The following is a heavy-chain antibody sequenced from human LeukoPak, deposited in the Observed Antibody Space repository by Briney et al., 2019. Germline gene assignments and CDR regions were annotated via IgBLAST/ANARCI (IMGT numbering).Heavy chain of an antibody. Sequence: SETLSLTCTVSGGSISSSSYYWGWIRQPPGKGLEWIGSIYYSGSTYYNPSLKSRVTISVDTSKNQFSLKLSSVTAADTALYYCARERYGYSYGTCFDYWGQGTLVTVSS. D-gene: IGHD5-18*01. J-gene: IGHJ4*02. CDR2: IYYSGST. V-gene: IGHV4-39*07. CDR3: ARERYGYSYGTCFDY. CDR1: GGSISSSSYY.